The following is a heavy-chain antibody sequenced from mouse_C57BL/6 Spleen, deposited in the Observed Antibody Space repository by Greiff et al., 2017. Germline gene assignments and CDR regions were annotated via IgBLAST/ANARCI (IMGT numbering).Heavy chain of an antibody. CDR1: GYAFTNYL. CDR2: INPGSGGT. J-gene: IGHJ4*01. V-gene: IGHV1-54*01. CDR3: ASSKGVAMGY. Sequence: QVQLQQSGAELVRPGTSVKVSCKASGYAFTNYLIEWVKQRPGQGLEWIGVINPGSGGTNYNEKFKGKATLTADKSSSTAYMQLSSLTSEDSAVYFGASSKGVAMGYWGQGTSVTGSS.